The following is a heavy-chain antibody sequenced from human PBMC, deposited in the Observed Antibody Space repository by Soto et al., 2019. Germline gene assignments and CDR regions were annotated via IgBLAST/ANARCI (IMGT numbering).Heavy chain of an antibody. J-gene: IGHJ6*02. D-gene: IGHD3-10*01. CDR2: IYYSGST. V-gene: IGHV4-31*03. CDR1: GGSISRGGYY. Sequence: QVQLQESGPGLVKPSQTLSLTCTVSGGSISRGGYYWSWIRQHPGKGLEWIGYIYYSGSTYYNPSLKSRVSISVDTSKNQIYLKQRSVTAADTAVYYCSRDLTMARGRKGGMDVWGQGTTVTVSS. CDR3: SRDLTMARGRKGGMDV.